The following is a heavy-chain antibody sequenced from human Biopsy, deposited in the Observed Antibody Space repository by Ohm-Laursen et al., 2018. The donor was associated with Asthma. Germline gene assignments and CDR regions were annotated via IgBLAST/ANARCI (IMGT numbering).Heavy chain of an antibody. D-gene: IGHD6-19*01. CDR1: GGSINNFY. V-gene: IGHV4-59*08. Sequence: SETLSLTCTVSGGSINNFYWSWIRQPPGKGLESIRRVYYSGSTNYNPSLKSRVTISIDASKNQFSLKLTYVTAADTAQYYCVRQSGYRSGWPKLLFVYYGMDVWGPGTTVTVSS. CDR3: VRQSGYRSGWPKLLFVYYGMDV. J-gene: IGHJ6*02. CDR2: VYYSGST.